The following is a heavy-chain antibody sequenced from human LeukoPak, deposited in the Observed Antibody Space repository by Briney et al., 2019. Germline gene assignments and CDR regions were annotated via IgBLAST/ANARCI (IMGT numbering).Heavy chain of an antibody. V-gene: IGHV3-48*03. J-gene: IGHJ3*02. CDR3: ARDLVGATNDAFDI. Sequence: GGSLRLSCAASGFTFSSYEMNWVRQAPGKGLEWVSYISSSGSTIYYADSVKGRFTISRDNAKNSLYLQMNSLRAEDTAVYYCARDLVGATNDAFDIWGQGTMVTVSS. CDR2: ISSSGSTI. CDR1: GFTFSSYE. D-gene: IGHD1-26*01.